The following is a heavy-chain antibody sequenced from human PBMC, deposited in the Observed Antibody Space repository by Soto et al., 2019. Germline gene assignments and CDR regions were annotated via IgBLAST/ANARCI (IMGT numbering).Heavy chain of an antibody. Sequence: QVQLVQSGAEVKKPGASVKVSCKAAGYRFSFYGISWVRQAPGQGLEWMGWISAHNGKTAYAQKFQDRLTMTTDTSTNTAYMVLRSLRSDDTAMYYCARDEEGGNYPDNWFDFWGQGTLVTVSS. D-gene: IGHD1-7*01. CDR3: ARDEEGGNYPDNWFDF. V-gene: IGHV1-18*01. J-gene: IGHJ5*01. CDR2: ISAHNGKT. CDR1: GYRFSFYG.